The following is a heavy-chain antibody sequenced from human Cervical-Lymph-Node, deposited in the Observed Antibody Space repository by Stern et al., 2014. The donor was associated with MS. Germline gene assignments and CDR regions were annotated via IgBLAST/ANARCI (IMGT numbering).Heavy chain of an antibody. CDR3: ARDYEDTSMLFDH. CDR2: ISYDGNHK. D-gene: IGHD2-8*01. Sequence: VQLEESGGAVVQPGRSLRLSCAASGFTFSIYGMHWVRQAPGKGLEWVTVISYDGNHKYYAASVKGRFTISRDNSKNTLHLQMNSVTPDDTAIYYCARDYEDTSMLFDHWGQGTLVTVSS. J-gene: IGHJ4*02. V-gene: IGHV3-30*03. CDR1: GFTFSIYG.